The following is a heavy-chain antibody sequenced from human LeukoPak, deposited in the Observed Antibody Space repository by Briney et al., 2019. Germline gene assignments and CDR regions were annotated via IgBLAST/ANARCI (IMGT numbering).Heavy chain of an antibody. D-gene: IGHD6-13*01. CDR2: IFYRGGT. CDR1: GGSISSYN. J-gene: IGHJ4*02. CDR3: ASSVSGAAAPGHFGF. V-gene: IGHV4-59*01. Sequence: SETLSLTCTVSGGSISSYNWSWIWQPPQRGLEWIGDIFYRGGTHYNPSLKSRVTISVDTSKNQFSLKLSPVTAADTAVYYCASSVSGAAAPGHFGFWGQGTLVTVSS.